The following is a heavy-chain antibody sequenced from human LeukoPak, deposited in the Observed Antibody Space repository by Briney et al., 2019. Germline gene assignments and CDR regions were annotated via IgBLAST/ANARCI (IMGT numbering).Heavy chain of an antibody. D-gene: IGHD1-26*01. CDR1: GFTFSSYS. CDR3: ARFDLSGSYLSYGMDV. J-gene: IGHJ6*02. Sequence: GGSLRLSCAASGFTFSSYSMNWVRQAPGKGLEWVSSISSSSSYIYYADSVKGRFTISRDNAKNSLYLQMNSLRAEDTAVYYCARFDLSGSYLSYGMDVWGQGTTVTVSS. CDR2: ISSSSSYI. V-gene: IGHV3-21*01.